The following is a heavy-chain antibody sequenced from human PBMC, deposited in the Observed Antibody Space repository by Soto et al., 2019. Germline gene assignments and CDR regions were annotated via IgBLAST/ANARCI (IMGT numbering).Heavy chain of an antibody. V-gene: IGHV1-2*02. D-gene: IGHD5-18*01. CDR3: ARVTDMVMRKPGYYGMDV. Sequence: XKXXCKASXXXFTGYCVTXXXQAPGQGLEXXGWINPNSGGTNHAQXFQGRVNMTRDTSISQXXKELSRLRSDDTAVYYCARVTDMVMRKPGYYGMDVWGQGATVTVSS. CDR1: XXXFTGYC. J-gene: IGHJ6*02. CDR2: INPNSGGT.